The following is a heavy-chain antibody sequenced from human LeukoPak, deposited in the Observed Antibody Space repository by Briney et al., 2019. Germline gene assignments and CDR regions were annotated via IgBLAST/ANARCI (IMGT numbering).Heavy chain of an antibody. Sequence: GGSLRLSCAASGFTFSSYAMHWVRQAPGKGLEWVASISYDGSNKYYADSVKGRFTISRDNTKNTLYLQMNSLRAEDTAVYYCARGAGDGSGIFDYWGQGTMVTVSS. J-gene: IGHJ4*02. CDR3: ARGAGDGSGIFDY. D-gene: IGHD3-10*01. CDR2: ISYDGSNK. V-gene: IGHV3-30*04. CDR1: GFTFSSYA.